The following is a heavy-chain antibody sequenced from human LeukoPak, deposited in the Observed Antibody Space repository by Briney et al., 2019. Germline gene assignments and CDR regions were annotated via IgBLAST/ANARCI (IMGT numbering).Heavy chain of an antibody. V-gene: IGHV3-73*01. D-gene: IGHD4-17*01. CDR3: ARHDDGDYGNDN. Sequence: GGSLRLSCAASGFTFSGSAIHWVRQASGKGLEWIGRIRSKANSYATAYGASVKGRFTISRDDSKNTAYLQMNSLKTEDTAVYYCARHDDGDYGNDNWGQGTLVTVSS. J-gene: IGHJ4*02. CDR2: IRSKANSYAT. CDR1: GFTFSGSA.